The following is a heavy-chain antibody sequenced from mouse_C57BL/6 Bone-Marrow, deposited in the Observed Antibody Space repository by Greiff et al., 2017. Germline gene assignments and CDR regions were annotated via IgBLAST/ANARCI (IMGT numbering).Heavy chain of an antibody. CDR2: LYPGSGST. D-gene: IGHD1-1*01. Sequence: VQLQQPGAELVKPGASVKMSCKASGYTFTSYWITWVKQRPGQGLEWIGDLYPGSGSTNYNEKFKSKSTLTVDQSSSTAYMQLSSLKSEDSAVDYCAMSQYDGSSYDSLDYWGQGTSVTVFS. J-gene: IGHJ4*01. CDR1: GYTFTSYW. CDR3: AMSQYDGSSYDSLDY. V-gene: IGHV1-55*01.